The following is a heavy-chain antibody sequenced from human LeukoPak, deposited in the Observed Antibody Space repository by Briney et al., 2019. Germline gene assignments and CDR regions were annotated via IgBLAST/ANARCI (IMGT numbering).Heavy chain of an antibody. V-gene: IGHV5-10-1*01. Sequence: GESLKISCKGSGYTFTSYWIRWVRLMPGKGVEWMGRIDPSDSYTNYSPSFQGHVTISADKSISTAYLQWSSQKASDTAMYYCARLASSGLDYWGQGTLVTVSS. CDR3: ARLASSGLDY. CDR1: GYTFTSYW. D-gene: IGHD6-19*01. CDR2: IDPSDSYT. J-gene: IGHJ4*02.